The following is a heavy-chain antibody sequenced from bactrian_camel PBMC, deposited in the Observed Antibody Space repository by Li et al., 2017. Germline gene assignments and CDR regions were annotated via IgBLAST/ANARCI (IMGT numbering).Heavy chain of an antibody. Sequence: HVQLVESGGGSVQAGGSLRLSCVASTSTPGFSRYCLAWFRQVPGTEREGVARIGSDGTIRYTDDVKGRFTISRDHAKKTLYLQMDNLKPSDTGVYYCAMSSPGFCYTFGINGYKYWGQGTQVTVS. D-gene: IGHD2*01. J-gene: IGHJ4*01. V-gene: IGHV3S9*01. CDR3: AMSSPGFCYTFGINGYKY. CDR2: IGSDGTI. CDR1: TSTPGFSRYC.